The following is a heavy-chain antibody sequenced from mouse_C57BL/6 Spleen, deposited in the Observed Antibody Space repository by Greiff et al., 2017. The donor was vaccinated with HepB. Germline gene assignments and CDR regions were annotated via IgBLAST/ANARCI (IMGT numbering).Heavy chain of an antibody. Sequence: VQLQQSGAELVKPGASVKLSCKASGYTFTSYWMQWVKQRPGQGLEWIGEIDPSDSYTNYNQKFKGKATLTVDTSSSTAYMQLSSLTSEDSAVYYCARSGVVDFDYWGQGTTLTVSS. CDR2: IDPSDSYT. J-gene: IGHJ2*01. CDR3: ARSGVVDFDY. CDR1: GYTFTSYW. V-gene: IGHV1-50*01. D-gene: IGHD1-1*01.